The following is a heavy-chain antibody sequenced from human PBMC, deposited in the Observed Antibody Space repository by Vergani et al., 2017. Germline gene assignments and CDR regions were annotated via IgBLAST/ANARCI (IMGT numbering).Heavy chain of an antibody. CDR3: AREEGSYGYTADYYYYGMDV. J-gene: IGHJ6*02. Sequence: EVQLVESGGGLVQPGRSLRLSCAASGFTFDDYAMHWVRQAPGKGLEWVSGISWNSGSIGYADSVKGRFTISRDNSKNTLYLQMNSLRAEDTAVYYCAREEGSYGYTADYYYYGMDVWGQGTTVTVSS. D-gene: IGHD5-18*01. CDR1: GFTFDDYA. CDR2: ISWNSGSI. V-gene: IGHV3-9*01.